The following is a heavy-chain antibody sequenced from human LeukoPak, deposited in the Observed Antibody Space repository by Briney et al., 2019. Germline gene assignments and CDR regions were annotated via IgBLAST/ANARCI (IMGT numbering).Heavy chain of an antibody. J-gene: IGHJ4*02. Sequence: PSETLSLTCAVYGGSFSGYYWSWIRQPPGKGLEWIGEINHSGSTNYNPSLKSRVPISVDTSKNQFSLKLSSVTAADTAVYYCARGPIAAAGIVRGFDYWGQGTLVTVSS. CDR2: INHSGST. CDR3: ARGPIAAAGIVRGFDY. D-gene: IGHD6-13*01. CDR1: GGSFSGYY. V-gene: IGHV4-34*01.